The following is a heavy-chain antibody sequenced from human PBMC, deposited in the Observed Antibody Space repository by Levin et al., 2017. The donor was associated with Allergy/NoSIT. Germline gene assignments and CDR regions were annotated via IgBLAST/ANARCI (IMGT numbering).Heavy chain of an antibody. Sequence: GASVKVSCKASGYTFTGYYMHWVRQAPGQGLEWMGRINPNSGGTNYAQKFQGRVTMTRDTSISTAYMELSRLRSDDTAVYYCARSFPSWTHYYYYGMDVWGQGTTVTVSS. CDR2: INPNSGGT. D-gene: IGHD2-15*01. J-gene: IGHJ6*02. V-gene: IGHV1-2*06. CDR1: GYTFTGYY. CDR3: ARSFPSWTHYYYYGMDV.